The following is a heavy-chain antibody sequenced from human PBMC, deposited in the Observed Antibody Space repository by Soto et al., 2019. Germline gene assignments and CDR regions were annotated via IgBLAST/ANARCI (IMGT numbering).Heavy chain of an antibody. J-gene: IGHJ4*02. V-gene: IGHV3-23*01. CDR2: ISGSGGST. CDR1: GFSLSTYW. Sequence: GGSLRLSCAASGFSLSTYWVSWVRQAPGKGLEWVSAISGSGGSTYYADSVKGRFTISRDNSKNTLYLQMNSLRAEDTAVYYCAKDVIAARNWGQGTLVTVSS. CDR3: AKDVIAARN. D-gene: IGHD6-13*01.